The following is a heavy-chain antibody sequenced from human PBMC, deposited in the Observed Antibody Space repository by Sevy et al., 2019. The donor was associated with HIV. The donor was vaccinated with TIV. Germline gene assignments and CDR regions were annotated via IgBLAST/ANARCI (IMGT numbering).Heavy chain of an antibody. CDR1: EFTFSSYG. V-gene: IGHV3-30*18. Sequence: GGSLRLSCAASEFTFSSYGMHWVHQAPGKGLEWVAVISYDGSNKYYADSVKGRFTISRDNSKNTLYLQMNSLRAEDTAVYYCAKQLYAYGDNFDYWGQGTLVTVSS. CDR3: AKQLYAYGDNFDY. CDR2: ISYDGSNK. J-gene: IGHJ4*02. D-gene: IGHD4-17*01.